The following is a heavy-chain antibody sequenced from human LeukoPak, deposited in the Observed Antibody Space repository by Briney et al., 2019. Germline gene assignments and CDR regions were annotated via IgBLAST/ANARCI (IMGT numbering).Heavy chain of an antibody. Sequence: ASVKVSCKASGYTFTSYGISWVRQAPGQGLEWMGWINPNSGGTNYAQKFQGRVTMTRDTSISTAYMELSRLRSDDTAVYYCANGGIAVAGPDNWFDPWGQGTLVTVSS. V-gene: IGHV1-2*02. CDR2: INPNSGGT. D-gene: IGHD6-19*01. CDR3: ANGGIAVAGPDNWFDP. J-gene: IGHJ5*02. CDR1: GYTFTSYG.